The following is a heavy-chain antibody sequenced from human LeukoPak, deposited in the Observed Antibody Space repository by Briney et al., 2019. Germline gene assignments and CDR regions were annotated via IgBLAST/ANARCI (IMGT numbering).Heavy chain of an antibody. CDR2: VGRMYDREST. CDR1: GGSIGSGTYY. D-gene: IGHD2-2*01. Sequence: SETLSLTCTVSGGSIGSGTYYWNWIRQPAGKGLEWIGRVGRMYDRESTNYNPSLKSPVTISLDTSKNQFSLKLSSVTAADTAVYYCASSSWLRDANFDSWGQGTLVTVSS. V-gene: IGHV4-61*02. CDR3: ASSSWLRDANFDS. J-gene: IGHJ4*02.